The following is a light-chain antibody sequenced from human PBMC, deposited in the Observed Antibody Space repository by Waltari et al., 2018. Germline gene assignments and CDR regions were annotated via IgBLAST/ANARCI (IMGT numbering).Light chain of an antibody. J-gene: IGKJ2*01. V-gene: IGKV3-15*01. CDR2: YAS. CDR1: QSVSNN. CDR3: QQYSDWPYT. Sequence: IVLTQSPTPLSVSPGEGTTLSCRSSQSVSNNLAWSQQKPGQAPRLLVYYASTRATGFPARFSGSGSGTEFTLTISSLQSEDFAVYYCQQYSDWPYTFGQGTKVGIK.